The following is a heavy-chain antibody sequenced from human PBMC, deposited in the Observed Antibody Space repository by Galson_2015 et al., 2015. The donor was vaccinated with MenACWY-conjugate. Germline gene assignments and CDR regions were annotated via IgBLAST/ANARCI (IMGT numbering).Heavy chain of an antibody. CDR2: VIPTLGRT. Sequence: SVKVSCKASRGTFSNYTLHWVRQAPGQGLEWMARVIPTLGRTHYAQNFQGRVTLTADRLTDTADMELSSLRSEDTAIYYCATGPDSFHVWGQGTKVIVSS. J-gene: IGHJ3*01. CDR3: ATGPDSFHV. CDR1: RGTFSNYT. D-gene: IGHD2-21*02. V-gene: IGHV1-69*02.